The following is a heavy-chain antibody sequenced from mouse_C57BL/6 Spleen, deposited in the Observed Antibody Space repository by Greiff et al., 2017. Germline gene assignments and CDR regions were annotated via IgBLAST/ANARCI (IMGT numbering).Heavy chain of an antibody. CDR2: INPGSGGT. J-gene: IGHJ2*01. D-gene: IGHD3-3*01. Sequence: QVQLQQSGAELVRPGTSVKVSCKASGYAFTNYLIEWVKQRPGQGLEWIGVINPGSGGTNCNEKLQGKATLTADKSSSTAYMQLSSLTSEDSAVYYCATGRTDDFDYWGQGTTLTVSS. CDR3: ATGRTDDFDY. V-gene: IGHV1-54*01. CDR1: GYAFTNYL.